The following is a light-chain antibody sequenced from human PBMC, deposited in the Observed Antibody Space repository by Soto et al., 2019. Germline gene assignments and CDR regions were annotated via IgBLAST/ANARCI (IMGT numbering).Light chain of an antibody. CDR2: GAS. V-gene: IGKV3-15*01. CDR1: QSVSSN. CDR3: QQYTNWT. Sequence: EIVMTQSPATLSVSPGERATLSCRASQSVSSNLAWYQQKPGQAPRLLIYGASTRATGIPARFSGSGSGTEFTLTISSLQSEDFAVYYCQQYTNWTFGQGIKVEIK. J-gene: IGKJ1*01.